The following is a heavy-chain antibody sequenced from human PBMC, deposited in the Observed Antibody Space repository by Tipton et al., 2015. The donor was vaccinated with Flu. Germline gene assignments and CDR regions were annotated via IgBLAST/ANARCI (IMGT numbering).Heavy chain of an antibody. V-gene: IGHV4-59*04. Sequence: LRLSCTVSGGSISPYYWSWIRQPPGKGLEWIGTIYHSGSTYYNPSLKSRLTMSVDTSKNQFSLKLSSVTAADTAVYFCARRTFSNYVSEPKNWFDFWGQGTLVTVSS. CDR1: GGSISPYY. D-gene: IGHD4-11*01. CDR3: ARRTFSNYVSEPKNWFDF. CDR2: IYHSGST. J-gene: IGHJ5*01.